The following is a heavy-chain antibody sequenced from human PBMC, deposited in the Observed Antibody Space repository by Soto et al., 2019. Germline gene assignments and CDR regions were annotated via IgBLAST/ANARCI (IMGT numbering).Heavy chain of an antibody. D-gene: IGHD3-9*01. Sequence: QVQLQQWGAGPLRPLETLSITCGVSGGSFSGYYWAWIRQSPGKGLEWIGEINDRGSINYNPSLKSRVSFSVDTSKNHYSLNLRSVTAADTAVYYCARESHDILTGPPWVWYFDLWGRGTLVTVSS. CDR3: ARESHDILTGPPWVWYFDL. J-gene: IGHJ2*01. CDR2: INDRGSI. V-gene: IGHV4-34*01. CDR1: GGSFSGYY.